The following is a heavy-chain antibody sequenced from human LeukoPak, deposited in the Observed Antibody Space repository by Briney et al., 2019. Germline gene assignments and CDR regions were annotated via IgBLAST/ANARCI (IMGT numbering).Heavy chain of an antibody. CDR3: AENYYDSSGLDY. CDR1: GYTFTGYY. D-gene: IGHD3-22*01. CDR2: INPNSGGT. V-gene: IGHV1-2*02. J-gene: IGHJ4*02. Sequence: GASVKVSCKASGYTFTGYYMHWVRQAPGQGLEWMGWINPNSGGTNYAQKFQGRVTMTRDTSINTAYMELSRLRSDDTAVYYCAENYYDSSGLDYWGQGTLVTVSS.